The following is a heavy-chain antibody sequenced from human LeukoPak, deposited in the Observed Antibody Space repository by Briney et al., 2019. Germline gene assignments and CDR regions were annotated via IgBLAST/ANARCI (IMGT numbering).Heavy chain of an antibody. Sequence: GGSLRLSCAASGFTFSSYGMHWVRQAPGKGLEWVAVISYDGSNKYYADSVKGRFTISRDNSKSTLYLQMNSLRSDDTAVYYCARDRYYDILTGYHPWRYAFDIWGQGTMVTVSS. D-gene: IGHD3-9*01. CDR3: ARDRYYDILTGYHPWRYAFDI. CDR2: ISYDGSNK. V-gene: IGHV3-30*03. CDR1: GFTFSSYG. J-gene: IGHJ3*02.